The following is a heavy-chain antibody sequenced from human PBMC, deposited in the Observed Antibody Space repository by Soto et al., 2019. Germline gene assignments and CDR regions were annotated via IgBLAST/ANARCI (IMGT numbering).Heavy chain of an antibody. J-gene: IGHJ6*02. V-gene: IGHV1-18*01. D-gene: IGHD3-10*01. Sequence: ASVKVSCKASVYTFSTYGISWVRQAPGQGLEWMGWINTHNGNTNYAQNLQGRVTMTADTSTSTAYMELRSLRSDDTAVYYCTREGSAPYYYYGMDVWGQGTTVTVSS. CDR3: TREGSAPYYYYGMDV. CDR1: VYTFSTYG. CDR2: INTHNGNT.